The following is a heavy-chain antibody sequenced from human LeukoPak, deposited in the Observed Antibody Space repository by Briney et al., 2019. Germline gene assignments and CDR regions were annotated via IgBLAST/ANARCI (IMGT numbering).Heavy chain of an antibody. J-gene: IGHJ4*02. V-gene: IGHV4-4*07. CDR3: ARVSSGSSYLDF. CDR2: FYTTGIT. CDR1: GGSISSYS. D-gene: IGHD1-26*01. Sequence: SETLSPTCTVSGGSISSYSWDWIRQPAGKGLEWIGRFYTTGITKYNPSLRSRVAMSVDTSENHFSLRLSSVTAADTALYYCARVSSGSSYLDFWGQGILVTVSS.